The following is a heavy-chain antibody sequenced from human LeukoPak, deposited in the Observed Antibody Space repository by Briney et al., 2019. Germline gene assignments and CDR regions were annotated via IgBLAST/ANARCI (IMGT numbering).Heavy chain of an antibody. CDR1: GGTFSSHA. CDR3: ARDCSSTSCYTGGDY. J-gene: IGHJ4*02. D-gene: IGHD2-2*02. Sequence: SVKVSCKASGGTFSSHAISWVRQAPGQGLEWMGGIIPIFGTANYAQKFQGRVTITADESTSTAYMELSSLRSEDTAVYYCARDCSSTSCYTGGDYWGQGTLVTVSS. V-gene: IGHV1-69*01. CDR2: IIPIFGTA.